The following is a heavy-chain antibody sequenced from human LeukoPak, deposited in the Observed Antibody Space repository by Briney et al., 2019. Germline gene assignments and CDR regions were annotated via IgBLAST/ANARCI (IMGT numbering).Heavy chain of an antibody. D-gene: IGHD3-3*01. J-gene: IGHJ4*02. V-gene: IGHV1-18*01. Sequence: GASVKLSCKASGYTFTSYGISWVRQGPGQGLEWMGWISAYNGNTNYAQKLQGRVTMTTDTSTSTAYMELRSLRSDDTAVYNCARDYGITIFGVVTGPDYWGQGTLVTVSS. CDR3: ARDYGITIFGVVTGPDY. CDR1: GYTFTSYG. CDR2: ISAYNGNT.